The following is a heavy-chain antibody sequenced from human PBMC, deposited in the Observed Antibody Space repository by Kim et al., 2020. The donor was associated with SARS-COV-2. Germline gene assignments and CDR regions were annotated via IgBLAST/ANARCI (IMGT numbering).Heavy chain of an antibody. V-gene: IGHV4-34*01. CDR1: GGSFSGYY. J-gene: IGHJ6*02. D-gene: IGHD5-18*01. CDR2: INHSGST. Sequence: SETLSLTCAVYGGSFSGYYWSWIRQPPGKGLEWIGEINHSGSTNYNPSHKSRVTISVDTSKNQFSLKLSSVTAADTAVYYCAREGPKGIQLWLLPYGMDVWGQGTTVTVSS. CDR3: AREGPKGIQLWLLPYGMDV.